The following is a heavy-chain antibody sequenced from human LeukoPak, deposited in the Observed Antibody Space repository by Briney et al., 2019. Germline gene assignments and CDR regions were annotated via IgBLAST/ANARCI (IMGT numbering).Heavy chain of an antibody. Sequence: GGSLRLSCAASGFTFSSYAMHWVRQAPGKGLEWVAVISYDGSNKYYADSVKGRFTMSRDNSKNTLYLQMNSLRAEDTAVYYCARDNLSVFDYWGQGTLVTVSS. CDR1: GFTFSSYA. J-gene: IGHJ4*02. CDR2: ISYDGSNK. D-gene: IGHD1-14*01. V-gene: IGHV3-30-3*01. CDR3: ARDNLSVFDY.